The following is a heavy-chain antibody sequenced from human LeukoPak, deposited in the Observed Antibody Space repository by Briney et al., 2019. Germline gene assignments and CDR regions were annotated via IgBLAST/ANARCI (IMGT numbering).Heavy chain of an antibody. CDR1: GFTFSGYG. V-gene: IGHV3-30*18. D-gene: IGHD6-19*01. CDR2: ISYDGSNK. CDR3: AKYLAHSSGWLLDAFDI. J-gene: IGHJ3*02. Sequence: TGGSLRLSCAASGFTFSGYGMHWVRQAPGKGLEWVAVISYDGSNKYYADSVKGRFIISRDNSKNTLYVKMNSLRAEDTAVYYCAKYLAHSSGWLLDAFDIWGQGTMVTVSS.